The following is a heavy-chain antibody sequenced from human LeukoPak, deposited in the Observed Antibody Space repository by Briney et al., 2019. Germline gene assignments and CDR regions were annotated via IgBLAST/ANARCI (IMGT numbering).Heavy chain of an antibody. V-gene: IGHV3-48*03. J-gene: IGHJ6*03. CDR1: GFTFSSYE. Sequence: GGSLRLSCAASGFTFSSYEMNWVRQAPGKGLEWVSYISSSGSTIYYADSVKGRFAISRDNSKNTLYLQMNSLRAEDTAVYYCARGARLTMVRGVIRYYYMDVWGKGTTVTISS. CDR3: ARGARLTMVRGVIRYYYMDV. CDR2: ISSSGSTI. D-gene: IGHD3-10*01.